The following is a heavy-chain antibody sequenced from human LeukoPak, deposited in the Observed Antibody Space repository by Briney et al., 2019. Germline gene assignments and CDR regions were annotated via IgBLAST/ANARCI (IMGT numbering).Heavy chain of an antibody. CDR1: GFSLSTSGMC. CDR2: LDWDNTK. D-gene: IGHD1-1*01. V-gene: IGHV2-70*11. Sequence: SGPALLKPTQTLTLNCTFSGFSLSTSGMCVSWIRQPPGNALEWLARLDWDNTKYYSTSLKTRLTISKETSKNQEVPTDTNMDPVDTATYYCARTRFVGSTMNPYFDYWGQGTLVTVSS. CDR3: ARTRFVGSTMNPYFDY. J-gene: IGHJ4*02.